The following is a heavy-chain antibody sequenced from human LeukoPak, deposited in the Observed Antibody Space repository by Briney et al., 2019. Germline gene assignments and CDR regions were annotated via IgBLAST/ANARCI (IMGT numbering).Heavy chain of an antibody. CDR3: ARDRPSSSNDY. V-gene: IGHV3-21*01. J-gene: IGHJ4*02. Sequence: GSLRLSCTASGFTFSEYVMNWVRQAPGKGLEWVSSISSSSSYIYYADSVKGRFTISRDNAKNSLYLQMNSLRAEDTAVYYCARDRPSSSNDYWGQGTLVTVSS. D-gene: IGHD6-13*01. CDR1: GFTFSEYV. CDR2: ISSSSSYI.